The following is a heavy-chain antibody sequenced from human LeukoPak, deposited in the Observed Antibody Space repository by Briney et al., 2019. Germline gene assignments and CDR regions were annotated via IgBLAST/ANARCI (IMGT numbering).Heavy chain of an antibody. Sequence: GGSLRLACAASGFPFSSYWMHWVRQAPGKGLVWVSRIKSDGSSISYADSAKGRFTISRDNAKNMVYLQMNSLRAEDTGVYYCAKNDGGRWPFDPWGQGTLVTVSS. D-gene: IGHD4-23*01. J-gene: IGHJ5*02. CDR3: AKNDGGRWPFDP. CDR2: IKSDGSSI. CDR1: GFPFSSYW. V-gene: IGHV3-74*01.